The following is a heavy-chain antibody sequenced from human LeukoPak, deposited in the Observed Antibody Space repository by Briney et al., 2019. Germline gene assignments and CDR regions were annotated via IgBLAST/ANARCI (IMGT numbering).Heavy chain of an antibody. D-gene: IGHD6-19*01. Sequence: SETLSLTCTVSGGSISSYYWSWIRQPPGKGLEWIGYIYYSGSTNYNPSLKSRVTISVDTSKNQFSLKLSSVTAADTAVYYCARGSRAVAGTTFFDYWGQGTLVTVPS. CDR1: GGSISSYY. CDR2: IYYSGST. J-gene: IGHJ4*02. CDR3: ARGSRAVAGTTFFDY. V-gene: IGHV4-59*01.